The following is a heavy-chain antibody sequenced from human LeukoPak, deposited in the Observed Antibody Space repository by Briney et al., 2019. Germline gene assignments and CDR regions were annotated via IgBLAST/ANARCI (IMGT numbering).Heavy chain of an antibody. Sequence: GGSLRLSCAASGFSFSGYGMHWVRQAPGKGLEWVTFIRYDGSTKSYADSVKGRFTIARDNSKNTLYLQMNSLRAEDTAVYFCAKDYNNGFDYWGQGALVSVSS. V-gene: IGHV3-30*02. CDR2: IRYDGSTK. CDR1: GFSFSGYG. D-gene: IGHD1-14*01. CDR3: AKDYNNGFDY. J-gene: IGHJ4*02.